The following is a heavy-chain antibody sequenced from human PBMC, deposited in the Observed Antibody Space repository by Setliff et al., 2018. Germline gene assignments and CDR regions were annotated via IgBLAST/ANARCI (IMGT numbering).Heavy chain of an antibody. D-gene: IGHD3-3*01. Sequence: PSETLSLTCTVSGASLSSGTYYWGWIRQPPGKGLEWIGRIYYRGDTYYNASLKGRLTISVDTAQNQFSLRLTSVTAADTAIYYCASGYNFWSSYFVVAESYQYWGQGTLVTVSS. J-gene: IGHJ1*01. CDR3: ASGYNFWSSYFVVAESYQY. CDR1: GASLSSGTYY. CDR2: IYYRGDT. V-gene: IGHV4-39*07.